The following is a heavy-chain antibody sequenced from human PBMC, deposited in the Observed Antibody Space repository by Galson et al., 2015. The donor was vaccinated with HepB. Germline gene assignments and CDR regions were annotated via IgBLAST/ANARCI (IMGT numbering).Heavy chain of an antibody. CDR1: GGSISSGGYA. V-gene: IGHV4-30-2*01. J-gene: IGHJ2*01. CDR3: ARSYSSSWSYTYWYFDR. Sequence: QVQLQESGPGLVKPSQTLSLTCAVSGGSISSGGYAWSWIRQPPGKGLEWIGFIYHSGSTYYNPSLKSRVTISVDGSKNHFSLELSAVAAADTAGYYCARSYSSSWSYTYWYFDRWGRGTLVTVSS. CDR2: IYHSGST. D-gene: IGHD6-13*01.